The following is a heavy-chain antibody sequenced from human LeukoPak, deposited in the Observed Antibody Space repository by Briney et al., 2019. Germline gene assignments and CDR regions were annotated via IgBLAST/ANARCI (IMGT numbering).Heavy chain of an antibody. Sequence: PGGSLRLSCAASGFTFSSYWMHWVRQAPGKGLEWVSVIYSGGSTYYADSVKGRFTISRDNSKNTLYLQMNSLRAEDTAVYYCARDLAVTSLGYWGQGTLVTVSS. D-gene: IGHD4-17*01. CDR3: ARDLAVTSLGY. CDR2: IYSGGST. V-gene: IGHV3-53*01. CDR1: GFTFSSYW. J-gene: IGHJ4*02.